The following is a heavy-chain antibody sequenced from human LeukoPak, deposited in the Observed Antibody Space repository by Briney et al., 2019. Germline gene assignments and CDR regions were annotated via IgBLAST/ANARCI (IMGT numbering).Heavy chain of an antibody. CDR3: AREYTSGWYDY. CDR1: GFRFSTHW. Sequence: GGSLRLSCAASGFRFSTHWMTWVRQAPGKGLEWVAVISYDGSNKYYADSVKGRFTISRDNSKNTLYLQMNSLRAEDTAVYYCAREYTSGWYDYWGQGTLVTVSS. CDR2: ISYDGSNK. V-gene: IGHV3-30-3*01. D-gene: IGHD6-19*01. J-gene: IGHJ4*02.